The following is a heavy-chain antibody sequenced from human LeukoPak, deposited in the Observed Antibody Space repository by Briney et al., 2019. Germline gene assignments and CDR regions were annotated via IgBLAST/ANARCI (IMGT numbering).Heavy chain of an antibody. J-gene: IGHJ6*02. Sequence: PSETLSLTCTVSGGSISSYYWSWIRQPAGKGLEWIGRIYTSGSTNYNPSLKSRVTMSVDTSKNQFSPKLSSVTAADTAVYYCARDMTDGSGKYYYGMDVWGQGTTVTVSS. CDR1: GGSISSYY. D-gene: IGHD3-10*01. V-gene: IGHV4-4*07. CDR3: ARDMTDGSGKYYYGMDV. CDR2: IYTSGST.